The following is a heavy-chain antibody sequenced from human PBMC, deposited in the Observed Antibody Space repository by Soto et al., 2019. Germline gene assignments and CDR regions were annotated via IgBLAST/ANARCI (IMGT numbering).Heavy chain of an antibody. CDR2: IYYSGST. D-gene: IGHD3-10*01. CDR1: GGPISSSSYY. J-gene: IGHJ4*02. Sequence: SETLSLTCTVSGGPISSSSYYWGWIRQPPGKGLEWIGSIYYSGSTYYNPSLKSRVTISVDTSKNQFSLKLSSVTAADTAVYYCARPGNYGSGSYLYYLDYWGQGTLVTVSS. CDR3: ARPGNYGSGSYLYYLDY. V-gene: IGHV4-39*01.